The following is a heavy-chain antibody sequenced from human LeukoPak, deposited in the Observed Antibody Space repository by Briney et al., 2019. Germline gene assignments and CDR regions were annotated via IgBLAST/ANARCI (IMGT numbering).Heavy chain of an antibody. D-gene: IGHD6-13*01. CDR2: INHSGST. CDR1: GGSFSGYY. CDR3: ARGLTSIAAAGTDAFDI. V-gene: IGHV4-34*01. J-gene: IGHJ3*02. Sequence: PSETLSLTCAVYGGSFSGYYWSWIRQPPGKGLEWIGEINHSGSTNYNPSPKSRVTISVDTSKNQFSLKLSSVTAADTAVYYCARGLTSIAAAGTDAFDIWGQGTMVTVSS.